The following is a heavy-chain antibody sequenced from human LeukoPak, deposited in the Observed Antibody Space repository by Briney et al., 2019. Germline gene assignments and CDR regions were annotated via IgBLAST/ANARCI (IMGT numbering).Heavy chain of an antibody. D-gene: IGHD1-14*01. V-gene: IGHV4-59*08. CDR1: GVSVSSYS. J-gene: IGHJ5*02. CDR3: ARLGMRRRLDL. Sequence: TPSETLSLTCSVSGVSVSSYSWSWIRQPPGKGLEYFGHISDSGRTTYNPSLKSRVSISVDTSKNQFSLKLGFATAADTAVYFCARLGMRRRLDLWGQGTLVTVSS. CDR2: ISDSGRT.